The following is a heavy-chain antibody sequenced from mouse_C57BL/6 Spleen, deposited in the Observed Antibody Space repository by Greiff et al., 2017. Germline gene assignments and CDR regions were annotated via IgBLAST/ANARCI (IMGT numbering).Heavy chain of an antibody. V-gene: IGHV1-61*01. J-gene: IGHJ2*01. Sequence: VQLQQPGAELVRPGSSVKLSCKASGYTFTSYWMDWVKQRPGQGLEWIGNIYPSDSETHYNQKFKDKATLTVDKSSSTAYMQLSSLTSEDSAVYYCARRGLYYYGSSPFDYWGQGTTLTVAS. CDR2: IYPSDSET. D-gene: IGHD1-1*01. CDR1: GYTFTSYW. CDR3: ARRGLYYYGSSPFDY.